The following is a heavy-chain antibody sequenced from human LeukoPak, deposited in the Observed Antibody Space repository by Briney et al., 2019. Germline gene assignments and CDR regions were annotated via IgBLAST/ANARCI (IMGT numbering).Heavy chain of an antibody. CDR1: GGSFCGYY. CDR2: SNYSGST. Sequence: AETVSLICGVYGGSFCGYYWSWIRQPPGKGLEWIGESNYSGSTNYNPSLKSQVTISVDTYKNQFSLILSSVTDADTDVYYCASLPFSSIDYWGQGTLVTVSS. J-gene: IGHJ4*02. V-gene: IGHV4-34*01. D-gene: IGHD6-19*01. CDR3: ASLPFSSIDY.